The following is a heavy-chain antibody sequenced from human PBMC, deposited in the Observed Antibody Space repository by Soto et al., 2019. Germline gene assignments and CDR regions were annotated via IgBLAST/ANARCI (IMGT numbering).Heavy chain of an antibody. CDR2: ISGGGDRA. D-gene: IGHD3-22*01. CDR3: AKVLGASGSGFYYGSYDS. V-gene: IGHV3-23*01. Sequence: GGSLRLSCVASGFTFSDYAINWVRQAPGKGLEWVSSISGGGDRAKYADSVKGRFAMSRDNSKDTAYLEMNSLRVDDTAVYYCAKVLGASGSGFYYGSYDSWGQGTLVTVS. J-gene: IGHJ4*02. CDR1: GFTFSDYA.